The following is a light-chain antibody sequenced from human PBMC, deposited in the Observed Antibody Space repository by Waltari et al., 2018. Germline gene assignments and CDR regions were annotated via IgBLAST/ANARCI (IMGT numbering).Light chain of an antibody. J-gene: IGLJ3*02. Sequence: LVVTQSPSASASLGASVKLTCTLSSGHSSNVIAWLQQHPERGPRYLMKVNSDGSHSRGAEIPDRFSGSSSGAERYLTISNLQSEDEADYYCQTGGHGTWVFGGGTKLTVI. CDR2: VNSDGSH. CDR1: SGHSSNV. CDR3: QTGGHGTWV. V-gene: IGLV4-69*01.